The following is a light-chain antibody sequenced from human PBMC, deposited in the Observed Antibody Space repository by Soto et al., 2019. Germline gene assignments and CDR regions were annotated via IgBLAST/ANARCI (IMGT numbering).Light chain of an antibody. V-gene: IGKV2-28*01. CDR3: MQALQTPYT. CDR1: QRLLHSNGNIF. CDR2: LGF. Sequence: EIVMTQSPPSLTVTPGEPASISCSSSQRLLHSNGNIFLDWYLQKPGQSPQLLIYLGFNRASGVPDRVSSSGAGTDFTLKISRVEAEDAGIYYCMQALQTPYTFGQGTKLEIK. J-gene: IGKJ2*01.